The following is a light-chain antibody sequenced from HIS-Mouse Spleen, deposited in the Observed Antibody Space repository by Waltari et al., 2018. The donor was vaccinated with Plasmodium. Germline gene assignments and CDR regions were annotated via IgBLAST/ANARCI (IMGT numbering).Light chain of an antibody. Sequence: QSALTQPPSASGSPGQSVTISCTGTSSDVGGYNYVPGYQQHPGKAPKLMVYEVSKRPSGVPDRFAGSKSGNADSLTVSGLQAEDEADYYCSSYAGSNWVFGGGTKLTVL. CDR2: EVS. V-gene: IGLV2-8*01. J-gene: IGLJ3*02. CDR1: SSDVGGYNY. CDR3: SSYAGSNWV.